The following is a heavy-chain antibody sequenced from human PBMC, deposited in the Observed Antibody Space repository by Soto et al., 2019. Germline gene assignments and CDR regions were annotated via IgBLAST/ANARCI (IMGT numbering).Heavy chain of an antibody. CDR3: ARDVSDGMVRGVITTFGWFDP. CDR2: IWYDGSNK. J-gene: IGHJ5*02. V-gene: IGHV3-33*01. CDR1: GFTFSSYG. Sequence: GGSLRLSCAASGFTFSSYGMHWVRQAPGKGLEWVAVIWYDGSNKYYADSVKGRFTISRDNSKNTLYLQMNSLRAEDTAVYYCARDVSDGMVRGVITTFGWFDPWGQGTLVTVSS. D-gene: IGHD3-10*01.